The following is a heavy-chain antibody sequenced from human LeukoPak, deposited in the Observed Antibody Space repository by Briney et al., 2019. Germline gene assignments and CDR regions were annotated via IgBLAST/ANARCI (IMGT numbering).Heavy chain of an antibody. J-gene: IGHJ4*02. CDR3: ARGSGEWTNFDY. D-gene: IGHD3-10*01. V-gene: IGHV3-20*04. Sequence: AGSLRLSCAASGFTFDDYGMSWVRQAPGKGLEWVSGIIRNGGSTNYADSVKGRFTISRDNAKNSLYLQMNSLRAEDTALYYCARGSGEWTNFDYWGQGTLVTVSS. CDR2: IIRNGGST. CDR1: GFTFDDYG.